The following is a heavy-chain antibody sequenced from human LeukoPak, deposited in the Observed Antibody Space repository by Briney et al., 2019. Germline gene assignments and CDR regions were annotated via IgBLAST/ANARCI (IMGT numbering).Heavy chain of an antibody. CDR1: GVTFNNSW. Sequence: GGSLRLSCAASGVTFNNSWLAWVRQAPGKGLECVANIKQDAATKHYADSLKGRFTISRDNPKNSLYLQMNNLRADDTAVYYCTRDTEGTLDYWGQGILVTVAS. CDR3: TRDTEGTLDY. CDR2: IKQDAATK. J-gene: IGHJ4*02. D-gene: IGHD2-8*02. V-gene: IGHV3-7*01.